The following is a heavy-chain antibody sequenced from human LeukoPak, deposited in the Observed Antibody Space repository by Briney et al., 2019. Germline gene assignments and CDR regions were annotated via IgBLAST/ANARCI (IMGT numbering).Heavy chain of an antibody. CDR1: GGSISNYY. V-gene: IGHV4-4*07. D-gene: IGHD2-2*02. Sequence: PSETLSLTCTVSGGSISNYYWSWIRQPAGKGLEWIGRIYTSGSTNYNPSLKSRVTMSVDTSKNQFSLKLSSVTAADTAVYYCARECSSTSCYTARYGMDVWGQGTTVTVSS. CDR3: ARECSSTSCYTARYGMDV. CDR2: IYTSGST. J-gene: IGHJ6*02.